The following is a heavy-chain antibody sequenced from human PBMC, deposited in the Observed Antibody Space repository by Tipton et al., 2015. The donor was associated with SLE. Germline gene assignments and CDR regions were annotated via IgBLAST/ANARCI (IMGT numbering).Heavy chain of an antibody. J-gene: IGHJ4*02. CDR2: IRSKAYGGTT. D-gene: IGHD5-12*01. CDR1: GFTFGDYA. V-gene: IGHV3-49*04. Sequence: SLRLSCTASGFTFGDYAMSWVRQAPGKGLEWVSFIRSKAYGGTTEYAASVNGRFTISRDDSTSIAYLQINSLKTEDTAVYYCSRERDRGYDLESSDYWGQGTLVTVSS. CDR3: SRERDRGYDLESSDY.